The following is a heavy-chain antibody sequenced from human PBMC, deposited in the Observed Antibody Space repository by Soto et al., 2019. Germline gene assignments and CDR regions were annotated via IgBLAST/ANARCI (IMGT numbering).Heavy chain of an antibody. Sequence: QVQLVQSGGEVKKPGASVKVSCKASDYTITNYGISWVRQAPGQGLEWMGWINVYNGNTKYAQKVQGRVTMTTDTSTSTAYMELRSLRSDDTAVYYCARGVGSGSYYNQYNWFDPWGQGTLVTVSS. D-gene: IGHD3-10*01. CDR2: INVYNGNT. CDR1: DYTITNYG. V-gene: IGHV1-18*01. CDR3: ARGVGSGSYYNQYNWFDP. J-gene: IGHJ5*02.